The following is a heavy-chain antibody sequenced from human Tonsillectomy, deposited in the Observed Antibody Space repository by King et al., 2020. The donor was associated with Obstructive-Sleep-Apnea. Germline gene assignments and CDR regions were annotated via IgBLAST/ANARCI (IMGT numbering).Heavy chain of an antibody. D-gene: IGHD3-22*01. CDR1: GGSISSYY. Sequence: QLQESGPGLVKPSETLSLTCTVSGGSISSYYWSWIRQPAGKGLEWIGRIYTSGSTNYNPSLKSRVTMSVDTSKNQFSLKLSSVTAADTAVYYCARGFSQSSGYYFYFDYWGQGTLVTVSS. CDR2: IYTSGST. J-gene: IGHJ4*02. CDR3: ARGFSQSSGYYFYFDY. V-gene: IGHV4-4*07.